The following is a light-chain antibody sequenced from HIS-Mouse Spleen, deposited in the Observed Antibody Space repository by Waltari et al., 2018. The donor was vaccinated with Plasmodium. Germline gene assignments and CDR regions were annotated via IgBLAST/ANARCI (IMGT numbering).Light chain of an antibody. Sequence: DIQMTQSPSSLSASVGDRVTMTCQASQDISNYLNWYQQKPGKAPKLLIYDASNVETGVPSRFSGSGSGTDFTFTISSLQPEDIATYYCQQYDNLPYTFGQGTKLEIK. V-gene: IGKV1-33*01. J-gene: IGKJ2*01. CDR2: DAS. CDR1: QDISNY. CDR3: QQYDNLPYT.